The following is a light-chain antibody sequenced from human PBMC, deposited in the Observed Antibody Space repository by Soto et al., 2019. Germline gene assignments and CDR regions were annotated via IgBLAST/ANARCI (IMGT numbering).Light chain of an antibody. CDR1: NSVNSH. V-gene: IGKV3-15*01. CDR2: DAS. Sequence: EIVVTQLPSTLPGSPAPRASLSCRPGNSVNSHVAWYQQKPRQAPRLLLYDASTRATRIPVRFSGSGSETNFSLTTSRREPQDYSAYYCHQYDKSSPLTFGRGTKVDI. J-gene: IGKJ4*01. CDR3: HQYDKSSPLT.